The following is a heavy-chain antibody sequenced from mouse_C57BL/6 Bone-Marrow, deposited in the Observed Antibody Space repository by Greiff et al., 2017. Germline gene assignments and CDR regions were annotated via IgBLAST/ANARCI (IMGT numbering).Heavy chain of an antibody. CDR3: ARSPIYYYGRGYFDV. CDR1: GYTFTSYG. V-gene: IGHV1-81*01. J-gene: IGHJ1*03. CDR2: IYPRRGNT. D-gene: IGHD1-1*01. Sequence: QVQLQQSGAELARPGASVKLSCKASGYTFTSYGISWVKQRTGQGLEWIGEIYPRRGNTYYNEKFKGKATLTADKSSSTAYMELRSLTSEDSAVYFCARSPIYYYGRGYFDVWGTGTTVTVSA.